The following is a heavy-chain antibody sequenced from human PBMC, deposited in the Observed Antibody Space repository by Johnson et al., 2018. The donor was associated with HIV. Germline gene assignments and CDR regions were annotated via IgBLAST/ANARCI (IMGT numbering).Heavy chain of an antibody. D-gene: IGHD6-13*01. CDR2: ISWNSGRI. CDR3: AKEEAAGPYDAFDI. V-gene: IGHV3-9*01. CDR1: GFTFDDYV. J-gene: IGHJ3*02. Sequence: VQLVESGGGLVQPGRSLRLSCAASGFTFDDYVMHWVRQAPGKGLEWVSGISWNSGRIGYADSVQGGFTITRDNAKNSLYLQMNSLRAEDTAWYYCAKEEAAGPYDAFDIWGQGTMVTVSS.